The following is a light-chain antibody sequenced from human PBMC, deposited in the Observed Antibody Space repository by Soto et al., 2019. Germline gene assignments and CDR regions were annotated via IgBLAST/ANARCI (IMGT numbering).Light chain of an antibody. Sequence: QSVLPQPPSISAASGQRVTISCCRRSSNIGSNYASWYQQLPGTDPKLLIYDNNKRPSGIPDRFSGSESGTSATLGITGIQAGDEADYYCGSWDSSLSTYVFGTGTKVTVL. CDR3: GSWDSSLSTYV. J-gene: IGLJ1*01. CDR2: DNN. CDR1: SSNIGSNY. V-gene: IGLV1-51*01.